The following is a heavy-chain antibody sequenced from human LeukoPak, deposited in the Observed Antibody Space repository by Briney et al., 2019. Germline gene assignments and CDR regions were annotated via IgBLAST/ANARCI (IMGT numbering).Heavy chain of an antibody. D-gene: IGHD3-22*01. CDR2: IWYDGTNK. V-gene: IGHV3-33*01. CDR1: GFTFSSHG. J-gene: IGHJ4*02. CDR3: ARGPYYYDISGSPRGDY. Sequence: GGSLRLSCAASGFTFSSHGMHWVRQAPGKGLEWVALIWYDGTNKYYADSVKGRFTISRDSSKNTLYLQMNNLRAEDTAVYYCARGPYYYDISGSPRGDYWGQGTLDTVSS.